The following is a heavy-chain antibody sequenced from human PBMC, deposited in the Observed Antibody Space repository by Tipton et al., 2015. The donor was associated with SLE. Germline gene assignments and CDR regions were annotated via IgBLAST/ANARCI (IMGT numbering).Heavy chain of an antibody. CDR2: INEDGSGT. CDR3: ATLRGVAYCGGDCHDDN. V-gene: IGHV3-74*01. Sequence: SLRLSCAASGFSFRSYWMHWVRQAPGKGLVWVARINEDGSGTSYADFVRGRFTFSRDNGRNTLYLQMDSLRVDDTAVYYCATLRGVAYCGGDCHDDNWGQGSLVTVSS. J-gene: IGHJ4*02. D-gene: IGHD2-21*01. CDR1: GFSFRSYW.